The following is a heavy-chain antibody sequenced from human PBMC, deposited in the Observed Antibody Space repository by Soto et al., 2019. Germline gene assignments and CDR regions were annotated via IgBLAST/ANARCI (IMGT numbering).Heavy chain of an antibody. CDR2: SSATGAGT. D-gene: IGHD1-7*01. CDR1: GFTFSSYG. J-gene: IGHJ4*02. Sequence: GGSLRLSCAASGFTFSSYGMTWVRQAPGKGLEWVSFSSATGAGTYYADSVKGRVTISRDNSKNTLYLQMTSLRADDTAVYYCAKDRRAGGNYGFDSDFWGQGALVTVSS. V-gene: IGHV3-23*01. CDR3: AKDRRAGGNYGFDSDF.